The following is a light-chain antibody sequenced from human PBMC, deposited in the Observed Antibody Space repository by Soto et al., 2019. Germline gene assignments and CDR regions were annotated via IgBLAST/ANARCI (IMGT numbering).Light chain of an antibody. J-gene: IGKJ4*01. Sequence: EIVLTQSPATLSLSPGERATLSCRASQSVSSYLAWYQQKPGQAPRLLIYDASNRATGIPPRFSGSGSGTYFTRTISSLEPEDFAVYYCQQRSNWPLTFGGGTKVDIK. CDR2: DAS. V-gene: IGKV3-11*01. CDR1: QSVSSY. CDR3: QQRSNWPLT.